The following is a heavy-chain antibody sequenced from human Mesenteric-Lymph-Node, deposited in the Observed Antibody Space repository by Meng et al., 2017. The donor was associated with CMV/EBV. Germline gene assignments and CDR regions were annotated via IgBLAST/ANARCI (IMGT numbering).Heavy chain of an antibody. V-gene: IGHV3-20*04. J-gene: IGHJ3*02. CDR2: INWNGGST. Sequence: GGSLRLSCAASGFTFDAYGMSWVRQAPGKGLEWVSGINWNGGSTGYADSVKGRFTISRDNAKNSLYLQMNSLRAEDTALYYCASLSTEDAFDIWGQGTMVTVSS. CDR3: ASLSTEDAFDI. D-gene: IGHD5/OR15-5a*01. CDR1: GFTFDAYG.